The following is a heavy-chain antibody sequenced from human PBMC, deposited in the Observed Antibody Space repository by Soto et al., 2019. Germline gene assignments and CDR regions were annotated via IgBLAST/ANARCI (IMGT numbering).Heavy chain of an antibody. J-gene: IGHJ3*02. CDR3: ARSRGHFWRVGGAFDI. CDR1: W. V-gene: IGHV4-4*02. Sequence: WWSWVRQPPGKGLEWIGEIYHSGSTNYNPSLKSRVTISVDKSKNQFSLKLSSVTAADTAVYYCARSRGHFWRVGGAFDIWGQGTMVTVSS. CDR2: IYHSGST. D-gene: IGHD3-3*02.